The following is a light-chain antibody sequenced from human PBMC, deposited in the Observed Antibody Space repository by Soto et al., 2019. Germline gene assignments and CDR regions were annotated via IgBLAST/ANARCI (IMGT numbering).Light chain of an antibody. J-gene: IGKJ2*01. V-gene: IGKV1-5*03. CDR2: KAT. CDR3: QQYNDFQYT. CDR1: QSIGSW. Sequence: IQMTQSPSTLSASVGDGVTITCRASQSIGSWLAWYQQKPGKAPKLLIYKATNLQSGVPSRFRGSGSGTDFSPTISSLQPVDSATYFCQQYNDFQYTFGPGTKLEI.